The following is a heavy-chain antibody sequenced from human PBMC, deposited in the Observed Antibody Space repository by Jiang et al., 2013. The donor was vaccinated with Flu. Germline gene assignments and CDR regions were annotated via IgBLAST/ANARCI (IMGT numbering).Heavy chain of an antibody. CDR2: IYYMGNT. CDR3: ARRYCSGGSCYSDY. Sequence: PPGKGLEWIGYIYYMGNTNYNPPLKSRVTISVDTSKNQFSLKLSSVTAADTAVYYCARRYCSGGSCYSDYWGQGTLVTVSS. J-gene: IGHJ4*02. V-gene: IGHV4-59*08. D-gene: IGHD2-15*01.